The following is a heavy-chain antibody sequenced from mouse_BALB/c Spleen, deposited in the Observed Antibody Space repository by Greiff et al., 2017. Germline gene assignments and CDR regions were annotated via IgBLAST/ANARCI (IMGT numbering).Heavy chain of an antibody. V-gene: IGHV1S34*01. J-gene: IGHJ2*01. CDR2: ISCYNGAT. CDR3: ARGSNLLLRSYYFGY. D-gene: IGHD1-1*01. CDR1: GYSFTGYY. Sequence: LVKTGASVKISCKASGYSFTGYYMHWVKQSHGKSLEWIGYISCYNGATSYNQKFKGKATFTVDTSSSTAYMQVNSLTSEDSAVYYCARGSNLLLRSYYFGYWGQGTTLTVSS.